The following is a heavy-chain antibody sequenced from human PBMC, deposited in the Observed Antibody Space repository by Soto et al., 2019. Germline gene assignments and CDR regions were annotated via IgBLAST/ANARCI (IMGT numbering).Heavy chain of an antibody. CDR1: GGTFSSYT. V-gene: IGHV1-69*04. CDR3: AREGYDSSGYFTGYDAFDS. CDR2: IIPILGIA. J-gene: IGHJ3*02. D-gene: IGHD3-22*01. Sequence: SVKVSCKASGGTFSSYTISWVRQAPGQGLEWMGRIIPILGIANYAQKFQGRVTITADKSTSTAYMELSSLRSEDTAVYYCAREGYDSSGYFTGYDAFDSWGQGTMVTVSS.